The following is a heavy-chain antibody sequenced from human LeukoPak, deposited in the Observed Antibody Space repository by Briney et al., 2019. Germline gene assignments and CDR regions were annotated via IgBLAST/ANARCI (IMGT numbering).Heavy chain of an antibody. D-gene: IGHD4-17*01. J-gene: IGHJ6*02. CDR2: ISSSSSYI. V-gene: IGHV3-21*01. CDR3: AIAGVFYGDHLTGDYYYYGMDV. CDR1: GFTFSSYS. Sequence: GGSLRLSCAASGFTFSSYSMNWVRQAPGKGLEWVSSISSSSSYIYYADSVKGRFTISRDNAKNSLYLQMNSLRAEDTAVYYCAIAGVFYGDHLTGDYYYYGMDVWGQGTTVTVSS.